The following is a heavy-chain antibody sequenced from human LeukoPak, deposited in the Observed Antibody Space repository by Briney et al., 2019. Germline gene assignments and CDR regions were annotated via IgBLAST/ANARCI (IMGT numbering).Heavy chain of an antibody. CDR2: IYNSGST. CDR3: ARVVVHYDSSGYLTYIDY. Sequence: SETLSLTCTVSGGSISSYYWSWIRQPAGKGLEWIGRIYNSGSTNYNPSLKSRVTMSVDTSKNQFSLKLSSVTAADTAVYYCARVVVHYDSSGYLTYIDYWGQGTLVTVSS. J-gene: IGHJ4*02. D-gene: IGHD3-22*01. CDR1: GGSISSYY. V-gene: IGHV4-4*07.